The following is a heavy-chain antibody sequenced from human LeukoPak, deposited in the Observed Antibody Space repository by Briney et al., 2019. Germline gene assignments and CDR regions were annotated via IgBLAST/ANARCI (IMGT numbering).Heavy chain of an antibody. V-gene: IGHV4-39*07. CDR2: IYYSGST. D-gene: IGHD6-19*01. CDR3: ASRSSGWRGASCDY. J-gene: IGHJ4*02. Sequence: PSETLSLTCSVSGDSTSSSSYYWGWIRQPPGKGLEWIGSIYYSGSTYYNPSLKSRVTISVDTSKNQFSLKLSSVTAADTAVYYCASRSSGWRGASCDYWGQGTLVTVSS. CDR1: GDSTSSSSYY.